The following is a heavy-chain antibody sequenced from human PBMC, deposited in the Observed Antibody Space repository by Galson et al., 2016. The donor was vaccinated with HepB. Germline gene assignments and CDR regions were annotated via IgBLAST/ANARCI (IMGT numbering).Heavy chain of an antibody. CDR1: GYTFTSYD. CDR2: INPDSGDT. J-gene: IGHJ5*02. Sequence: SVKVSCKASGYTFTSYDINWVRQASGQGLEWMGWINPDSGDTGYAQKFQGRVTMTTDTSINTAYMELGSLRSQDTALYYCTRGWDPWGQGTLVIVSS. CDR3: TRGWDP. V-gene: IGHV1-8*01.